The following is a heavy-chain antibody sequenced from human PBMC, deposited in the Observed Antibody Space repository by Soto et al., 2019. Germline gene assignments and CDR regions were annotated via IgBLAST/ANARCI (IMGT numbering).Heavy chain of an antibody. CDR2: MYNTGST. CDR1: GGSISRYY. Sequence: SETLSLTCTVSGGSISRYYWSWIRQPPGKGLEWIGYMYNTGSTIYNPSLKSRVTISVDTSKNQFSLKLSSVTAADTAVYYCASLGGGYDFWSGSYYYGMDVWGQGTTVTVSS. CDR3: ASLGGGYDFWSGSYYYGMDV. V-gene: IGHV4-59*08. D-gene: IGHD3-3*01. J-gene: IGHJ6*02.